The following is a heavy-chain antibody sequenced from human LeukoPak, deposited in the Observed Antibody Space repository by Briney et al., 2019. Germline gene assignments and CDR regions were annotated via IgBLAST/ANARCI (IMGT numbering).Heavy chain of an antibody. CDR3: ASGDCSSTICYSPMDV. V-gene: IGHV4-38-2*02. CDR2: IYRSGST. Sequence: SETLSLTCTVSGYSISSGYYWVWIRQPPGKGLEWIGSIYRSGSTNYNPSLKSRITISVDTSKNQFSLKVNSVTAADTAVYYCASGDCSSTICYSPMDVWGKGTTVTVSS. J-gene: IGHJ6*03. CDR1: GYSISSGYY. D-gene: IGHD2-2*01.